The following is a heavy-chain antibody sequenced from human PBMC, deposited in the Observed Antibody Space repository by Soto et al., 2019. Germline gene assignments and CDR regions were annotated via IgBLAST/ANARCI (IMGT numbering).Heavy chain of an antibody. CDR3: AKTPRGGRHEDWFFDL. CDR2: MNSGGST. CDR1: GFTISTYA. V-gene: IGHV3-23*01. D-gene: IGHD2-15*01. Sequence: EVQLLESGGGLVQPGGSLRLSCAASGFTISTYAMNWARLAPGRGLQWVSGMNSGGSTFYADSAKGRFTISRDNYQNTLYLQMNNLRAEDTAIYYWAKTPRGGRHEDWFFDLWGRGTLVTLSS. J-gene: IGHJ2*01.